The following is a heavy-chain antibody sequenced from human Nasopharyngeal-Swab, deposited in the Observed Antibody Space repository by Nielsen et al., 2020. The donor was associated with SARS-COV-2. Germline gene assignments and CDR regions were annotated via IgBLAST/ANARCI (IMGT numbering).Heavy chain of an antibody. CDR3: ARGRGY. CDR1: GGSLSGYY. V-gene: IGHV4-34*01. CDR2: INHSGST. Sequence: SETLSLTCAVYGGSLSGYYWSWIRQPPGKGLEWIGEINHSGSTNYNPSLKSRVTISVDTSKNQFSLKLSSVTAADTAVYYCARGRGYWGQGTLVTVSS. J-gene: IGHJ4*02.